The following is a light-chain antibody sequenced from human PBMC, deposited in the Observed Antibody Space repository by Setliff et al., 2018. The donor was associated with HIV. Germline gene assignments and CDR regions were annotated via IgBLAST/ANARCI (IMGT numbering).Light chain of an antibody. V-gene: IGLV2-23*02. CDR1: SSDVGGYDS. CDR3: CSYAGSSTFV. Sequence: QSALTQPRSVSGSPGQSVTISCTGASSDVGGYDSVSWYQQHPGKAPKLIIYEVSKRPSGVSNRFSGSNSGNTASLTISGLQTEDEADYYCCSYAGSSTFVFGGGTKVTVL. CDR2: EVS. J-gene: IGLJ2*01.